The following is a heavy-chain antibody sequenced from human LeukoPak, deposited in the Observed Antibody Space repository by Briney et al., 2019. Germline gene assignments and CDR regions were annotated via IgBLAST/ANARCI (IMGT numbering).Heavy chain of an antibody. D-gene: IGHD3-22*01. CDR3: ARRDDSSGYHKIFDY. J-gene: IGHJ4*02. CDR1: GGSFSGYY. V-gene: IGHV4-34*01. CDR2: INHSGST. Sequence: PSETLSLTCVVYGGSFSGYYWSWIRQPPGKGLEWIGKINHSGSTNYNPSLKSRVTISTDTSKNQFYLKLSPLTAADTAVYYCARRDDSSGYHKIFDYWGPGTLVTVSS.